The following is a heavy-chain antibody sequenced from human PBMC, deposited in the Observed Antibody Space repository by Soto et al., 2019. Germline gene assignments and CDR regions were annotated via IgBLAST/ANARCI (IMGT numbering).Heavy chain of an antibody. D-gene: IGHD6-13*01. J-gene: IGHJ4*02. CDR2: ISSSSSTI. CDR1: GFTFSSYS. Sequence: GWSLRLSCAASGFTFSSYSMNWVHQAPGKGLEWVSYISSSSSTIYYADSVKGRFTISRDNAKNSLYLQMNSLRAEDTAVYYCARDLTAAAGPFDYWGQGTLVTVSS. CDR3: ARDLTAAAGPFDY. V-gene: IGHV3-48*04.